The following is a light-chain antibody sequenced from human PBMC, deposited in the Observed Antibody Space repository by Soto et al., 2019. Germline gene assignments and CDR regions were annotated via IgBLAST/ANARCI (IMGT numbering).Light chain of an antibody. Sequence: EIVLTQSPGTLSLSPGERATLSCRASQRISYTSTAWYHQRPGQAPRLLIYAASYRAPGVPNRFSGSESGTDFTLTISRLEPEDFAVYFCQQYGVSPRTFGQGTKV. V-gene: IGKV3-20*01. CDR2: AAS. J-gene: IGKJ1*01. CDR3: QQYGVSPRT. CDR1: QRISYTS.